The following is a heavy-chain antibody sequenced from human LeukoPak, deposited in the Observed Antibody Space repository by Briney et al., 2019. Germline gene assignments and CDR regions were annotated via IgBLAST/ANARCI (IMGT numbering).Heavy chain of an antibody. CDR2: INPSGGST. D-gene: IGHD6-19*01. CDR1: GYTFTSYY. J-gene: IGHJ4*02. CDR3: VRGQMREYRRDWYMHHFDY. Sequence: ASVKVSCKASGYTFTSYYMHWVRQAPGQGLEWMGIINPSGGSTSYAQKFQGRVTMTRDTSTSTVYMELSSLRSEDTAVYYCVRGQMREYRRDWYMHHFDYWGQGTPVTVSP. V-gene: IGHV1-46*01.